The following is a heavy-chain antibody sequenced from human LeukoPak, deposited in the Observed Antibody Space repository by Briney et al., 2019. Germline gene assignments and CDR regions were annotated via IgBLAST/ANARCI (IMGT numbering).Heavy chain of an antibody. CDR2: IYYSGST. CDR1: GGSISSSSYY. CDR3: ARVGTMYGSGNYYYYYMDV. V-gene: IGHV4-39*07. Sequence: SETLSLTCTVSGGSISSSSYYWGWIRQPPGKGLEWIGSIYYSGSTYYNPSLKSRVTISVDTSKNQFSLKLSSVTAADTAVYYCARVGTMYGSGNYYYYYMDVWGKGTTVTVSS. D-gene: IGHD3-10*01. J-gene: IGHJ6*03.